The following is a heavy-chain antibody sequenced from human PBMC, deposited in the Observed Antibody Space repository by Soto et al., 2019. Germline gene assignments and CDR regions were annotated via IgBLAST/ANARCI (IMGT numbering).Heavy chain of an antibody. J-gene: IGHJ5*01. D-gene: IGHD4-4*01. V-gene: IGHV3-73*01. CDR2: IGSKGETYAT. Sequence: GGSLRLSCAASGFTFGASSLQWVRQASGKRLEWLGRIGSKGETYATAYTASVKDRFTISRYDTKNTAYLQMNSLESDDTAVYYCARLIGNSWLDSWGQGTLVTVSS. CDR3: ARLIGNSWLDS. CDR1: GFTFGASS.